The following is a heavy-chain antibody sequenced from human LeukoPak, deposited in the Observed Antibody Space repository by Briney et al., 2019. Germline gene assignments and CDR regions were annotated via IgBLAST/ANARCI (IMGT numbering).Heavy chain of an antibody. D-gene: IGHD4-17*01. Sequence: GRSLRLSCAASGFSFNNYGIYWVRQAPGKGLEWVALISNDGSEKYYADSVKGRLTISRDSSKKTVYLQMNSLRAEDTAVYYCAKEGRYGDYFDYWGQGTLVTVSS. CDR2: ISNDGSEK. J-gene: IGHJ4*02. CDR3: AKEGRYGDYFDY. CDR1: GFSFNNYG. V-gene: IGHV3-30*18.